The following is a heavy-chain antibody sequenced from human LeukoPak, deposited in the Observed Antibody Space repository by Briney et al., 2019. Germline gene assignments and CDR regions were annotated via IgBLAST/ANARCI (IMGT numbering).Heavy chain of an antibody. Sequence: GGSLILSCAASGFTFSGHWMSWVRQAPGKGLEWVANINQGGSDKYYVDSVKGRFTISRDNANNLLYLQMSSLRGEDTAVYYCTRDRSRAEDDWGQGTLVTVSS. J-gene: IGHJ4*02. V-gene: IGHV3-7*01. CDR3: TRDRSRAEDD. CDR2: INQGGSDK. D-gene: IGHD1-14*01. CDR1: GFTFSGHW.